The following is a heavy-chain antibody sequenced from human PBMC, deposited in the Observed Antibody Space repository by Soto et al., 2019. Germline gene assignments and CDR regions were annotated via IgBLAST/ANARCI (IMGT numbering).Heavy chain of an antibody. CDR1: RFTFSSYA. CDR3: AKDGWRAAAGIGQYYYYGMDV. Sequence: LKLSCSDSRFTFSSYAISWVRQAPGKGLEWVSAISGSGGSIYYAEPVKGRFTNSRDNYKNTLYLQMNSLRAEDTALYYCAKDGWRAAAGIGQYYYYGMDVWGQGTTVTVSS. CDR2: ISGSGGSI. J-gene: IGHJ6*02. D-gene: IGHD6-13*01. V-gene: IGHV3-23*01.